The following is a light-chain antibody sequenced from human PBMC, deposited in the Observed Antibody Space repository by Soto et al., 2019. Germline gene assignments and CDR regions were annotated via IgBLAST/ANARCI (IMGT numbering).Light chain of an antibody. CDR2: DVS. J-gene: IGLJ1*01. V-gene: IGLV2-14*01. CDR1: SSDIGTYNY. CDR3: SSYTGSRSRV. Sequence: QSVLTQPASVSGSPGQSITVSCAGTSSDIGTYNYVSWYQQHPGKAPKLIIYDVSNRPSGVSSRFSGSKSGNTASLTISGLQAEDEGHYYCSSYTGSRSRVFGTGTKLTVL.